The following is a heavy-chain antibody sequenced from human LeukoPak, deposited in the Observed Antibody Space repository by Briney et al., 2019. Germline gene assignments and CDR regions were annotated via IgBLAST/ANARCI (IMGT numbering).Heavy chain of an antibody. Sequence: GASLKISCKGSGYSFTSYWIGWVRQMPGKGLGWRGIIYHGDSDTRCSPSFQGQVTISADKSISTAYLQWSSLKASDTAMYYCARLERFCSGGTCYFGYWGQGTLVTVSS. D-gene: IGHD2-15*01. V-gene: IGHV5-51*01. CDR3: ARLERFCSGGTCYFGY. CDR1: GYSFTSYW. J-gene: IGHJ4*02. CDR2: IYHGDSDT.